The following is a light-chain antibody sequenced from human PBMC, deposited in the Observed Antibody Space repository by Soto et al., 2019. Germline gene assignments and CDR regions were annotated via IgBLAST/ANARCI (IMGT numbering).Light chain of an antibody. V-gene: IGLV2-8*01. CDR1: SSDVGGYNY. CDR3: SSYAGSNNLV. CDR2: EVI. J-gene: IGLJ2*01. Sequence: QSVLTQPPSASGSPGQSVTIPCTGTSSDVGGYNYVSWYQQHPGKAPKLMIYEVIKRPSGVPDRFSGSKSGNTASLTVSGLQAEDEADYYCSSYAGSNNLVFGGGTKLTVL.